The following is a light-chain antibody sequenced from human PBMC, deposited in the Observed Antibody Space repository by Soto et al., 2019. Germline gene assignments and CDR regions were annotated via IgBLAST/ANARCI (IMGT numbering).Light chain of an antibody. V-gene: IGLV2-18*02. J-gene: IGLJ1*01. Sequence: GISDRFSGSKSGNTASLTISGLQAEDEADYYCSSFTTSDTYVFGSGTKVTFL. CDR3: SSFTTSDTYV.